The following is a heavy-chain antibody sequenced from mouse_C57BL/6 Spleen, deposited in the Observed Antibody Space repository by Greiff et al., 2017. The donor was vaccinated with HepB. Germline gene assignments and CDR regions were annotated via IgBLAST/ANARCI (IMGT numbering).Heavy chain of an antibody. CDR1: GYTFTSYW. J-gene: IGHJ4*01. D-gene: IGHD1-1*01. CDR2: IDPNSGGT. Sequence: QVQLQQPGAELVKPGASVKLSCKASGYTFTSYWMHWVKQRPGRGLEWIGRIDPNSGGTKYNEKFKSKATLTVDKPSSTAYMQLSSLTSEDSAVYDCARAVVANYYAMDYWGQGTSVTVSS. CDR3: ARAVVANYYAMDY. V-gene: IGHV1-72*01.